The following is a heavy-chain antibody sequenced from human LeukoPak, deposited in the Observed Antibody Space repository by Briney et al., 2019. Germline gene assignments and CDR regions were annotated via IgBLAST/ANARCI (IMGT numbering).Heavy chain of an antibody. CDR2: IYHSGST. J-gene: IGHJ6*03. D-gene: IGHD2-2*01. CDR3: ARQGYQLLVYYYYYMDV. Sequence: SETLSLTCTVSGYSISSGYYWGWIRQPPGKGLEWIGSIYHSGSTYYNPSLKSRVTISVDTSKNQFSLKLSSVTAADTAVYYCARQGYQLLVYYYYYMDVWGKGTTVTVSS. CDR1: GYSISSGYY. V-gene: IGHV4-38-2*02.